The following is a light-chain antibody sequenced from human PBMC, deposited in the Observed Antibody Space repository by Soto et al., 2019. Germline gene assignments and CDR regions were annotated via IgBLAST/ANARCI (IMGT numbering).Light chain of an antibody. CDR3: QQYNYWPQT. CDR2: GAS. CDR1: QSVSTN. J-gene: IGKJ1*01. Sequence: EIVMMQSPGTLSLSPGERATLSFRSSQSVSTNLAWYQQIPGQAPRLLIYGASTRSTGIQARFSGSGSGTEFTLAISSLQSDDFAVYDCQQYNYWPQTFGLGTKVYIK. V-gene: IGKV3-15*01.